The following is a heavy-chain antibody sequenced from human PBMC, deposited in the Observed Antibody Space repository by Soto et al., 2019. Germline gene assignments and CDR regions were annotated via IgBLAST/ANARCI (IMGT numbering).Heavy chain of an antibody. V-gene: IGHV4-34*01. Sequence: SETLSLTCAVYGGSFSGYYWSWIRQPPGKGLEWIGEINHSGSTNYNPSLKSRVTISVDTSKNQFSLKLSSVTAADTAVYYCARGHSSGWYDYWGQGTLVTVSS. CDR3: ARGHSSGWYDY. J-gene: IGHJ4*02. CDR2: INHSGST. D-gene: IGHD6-19*01. CDR1: GGSFSGYY.